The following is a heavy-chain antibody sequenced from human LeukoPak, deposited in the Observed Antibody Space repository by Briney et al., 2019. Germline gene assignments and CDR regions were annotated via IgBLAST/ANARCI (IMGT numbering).Heavy chain of an antibody. CDR3: ARGLFQWPARIDY. D-gene: IGHD6-19*01. J-gene: IGHJ4*02. CDR2: IDNSGST. V-gene: IGHV4-59*08. Sequence: PSETLSLTCTVSGGSISSYHWCWIRQSPGKGLEWIGYIDNSGSTNYNPSLKSRVTISVDTSKNQFSLKLKSVTAADTAVYYCARGLFQWPARIDYWGQGTLVTVSS. CDR1: GGSISSYH.